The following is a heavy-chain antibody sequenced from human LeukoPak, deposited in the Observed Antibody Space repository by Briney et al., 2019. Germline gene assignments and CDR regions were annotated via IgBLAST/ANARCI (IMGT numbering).Heavy chain of an antibody. Sequence: PSQTLSLTCTVSGGSISSGGYHWSWIRQHPGKGLEWIGYIYYSGSTYYNASLKSRLTISVDTSKNQFSLKLSSVTAADTAVYYCARVSGSYYVVDYWGQGTLVTVSS. J-gene: IGHJ4*02. CDR1: GGSISSGGYH. V-gene: IGHV4-31*03. D-gene: IGHD1-26*01. CDR2: IYYSGST. CDR3: ARVSGSYYVVDY.